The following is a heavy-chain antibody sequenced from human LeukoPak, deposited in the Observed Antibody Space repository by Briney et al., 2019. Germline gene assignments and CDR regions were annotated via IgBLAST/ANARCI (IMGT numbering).Heavy chain of an antibody. D-gene: IGHD2/OR15-2a*01. Sequence: GGSLRLSCAASRFTFSRYGIHWVRRAPGKGLEWLAHMSPDGIHEFYADSVKGRFTISRDSSRDTMYLQMDSLRAEDTAVYYCARDNTWSLDYWGQGTLVTVSS. V-gene: IGHV3-30*03. CDR3: ARDNTWSLDY. J-gene: IGHJ4*02. CDR2: MSPDGIHE. CDR1: RFTFSRYG.